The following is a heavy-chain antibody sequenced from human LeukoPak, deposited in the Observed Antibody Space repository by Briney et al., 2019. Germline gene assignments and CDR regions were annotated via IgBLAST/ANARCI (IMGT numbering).Heavy chain of an antibody. CDR2: INPNSGGT. V-gene: IGHV1-2*02. CDR1: GYTFSDNY. Sequence: ASVKVSCKASGYTFSDNYMHWVRQAPGQGLEWMGWINPNSGGTNYAQKFQGRVTMTRDTSISTAYMELSRLRSDDAAVYYCARGVYCSGGTCYSRGVDWFDPWGQGTLVTVSS. D-gene: IGHD2-15*01. CDR3: ARGVYCSGGTCYSRGVDWFDP. J-gene: IGHJ5*02.